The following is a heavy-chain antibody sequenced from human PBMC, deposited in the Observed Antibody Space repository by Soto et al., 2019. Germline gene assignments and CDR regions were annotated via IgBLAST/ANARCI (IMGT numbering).Heavy chain of an antibody. CDR3: TRDRDYVWGSYRHYYYYGMDV. J-gene: IGHJ6*02. V-gene: IGHV3-49*04. CDR2: IRSKAYSGTT. D-gene: IGHD3-16*02. CDR1: GFTFGDYA. Sequence: PGGSLRLSCTASGFTFGDYAMSWVRQAPGKGLEWVGFIRSKAYSGTTEYAASVKGRFTISRDDSKSIAYLQMNSLKTEDTAAYYCTRDRDYVWGSYRHYYYYGMDVWGQGITVTVSS.